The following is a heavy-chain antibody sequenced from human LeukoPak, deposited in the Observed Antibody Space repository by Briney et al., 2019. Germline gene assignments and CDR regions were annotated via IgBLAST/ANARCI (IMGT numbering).Heavy chain of an antibody. CDR2: IHHDGTEQ. Sequence: GVSLRLSCAASGFPFTSYWMNWVRQAPGKGLEGVANIHHDGTEQYYVDSVKGRFAISRDNTKNLLFLKMHGLRADDTDVYYCATTPYINTWYSVWGQGTLVTVSS. CDR1: GFPFTSYW. V-gene: IGHV3-7*03. CDR3: ATTPYINTWYSV. D-gene: IGHD6-13*01. J-gene: IGHJ4*02.